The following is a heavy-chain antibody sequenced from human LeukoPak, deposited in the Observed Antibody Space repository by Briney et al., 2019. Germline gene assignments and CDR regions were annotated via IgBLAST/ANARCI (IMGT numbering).Heavy chain of an antibody. CDR1: GDSISNGAYY. CDR3: ARETYSSSFFDP. V-gene: IGHV4-31*03. D-gene: IGHD6-13*01. J-gene: IGHJ5*02. CDR2: IYYTGST. Sequence: SETLSLTCTVSGDSISNGAYYWTWIRQLPGKGLEWIGYIYYTGSTYYNPSPKSRVTISVDTSKNQFSLNLSSVTAADTAVYSCARETYSSSFFDPWGQGTLVTVSS.